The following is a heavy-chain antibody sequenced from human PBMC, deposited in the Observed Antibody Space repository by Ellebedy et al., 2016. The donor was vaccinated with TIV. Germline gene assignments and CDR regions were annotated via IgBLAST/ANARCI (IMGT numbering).Heavy chain of an antibody. CDR3: ARGYGAGDSYSMTARYKLLEP. CDR2: ISGYNVNT. Sequence: ASVKVSCKASGYQFMTHGINWVRQAPGQGPEWMGLISGYNVNTRYAQKFSDRVTMSTDTTASTAYMELRHLTSDDTAVYYCARGYGAGDSYSMTARYKLLEPWGQGTLVTVSS. CDR1: GYQFMTHG. J-gene: IGHJ5*02. V-gene: IGHV1-18*04. D-gene: IGHD2-21*02.